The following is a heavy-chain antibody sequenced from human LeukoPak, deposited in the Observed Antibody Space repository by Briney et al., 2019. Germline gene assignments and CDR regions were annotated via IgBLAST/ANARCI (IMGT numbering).Heavy chain of an antibody. Sequence: PSETLSLTCTVSGGSISTYYWNWIRQPPGKGLEWIGYIYHSGSTNYNPSLQSRVTISVDTSKNQFSLNLNSVTAADTAEYYCARGGAARLHFQNWGQGTLVTVSS. CDR1: GGSISTYY. D-gene: IGHD6-6*01. V-gene: IGHV4-59*01. CDR3: ARGGAARLHFQN. CDR2: IYHSGST. J-gene: IGHJ1*01.